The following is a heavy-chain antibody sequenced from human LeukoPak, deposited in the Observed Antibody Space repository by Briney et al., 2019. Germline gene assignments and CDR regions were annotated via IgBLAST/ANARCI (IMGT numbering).Heavy chain of an antibody. J-gene: IGHJ6*03. CDR2: IYTSGST. CDR3: ARAVGSGSFQTYYYYMDV. Sequence: SETLSLTCTVSGGPISSYYWSWIRQPAGKGLEWIGRIYTSGSTNYNPSLKSRVTMSVDTSKNQFSLKLSSVTAADTAVYYCARAVGSGSFQTYYYYMDVWGKGTTVTISS. V-gene: IGHV4-4*07. CDR1: GGPISSYY. D-gene: IGHD3-10*01.